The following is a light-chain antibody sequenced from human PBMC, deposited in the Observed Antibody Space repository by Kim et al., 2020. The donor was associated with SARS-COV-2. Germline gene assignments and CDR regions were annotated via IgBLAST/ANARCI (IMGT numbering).Light chain of an antibody. V-gene: IGKV3-15*01. CDR3: QQYNNWPPIT. CDR2: GAS. J-gene: IGKJ5*01. Sequence: SPGERATLSCRASQSVSSNLAWYQQKPGQAPRLLIYGASTSATGIPARFSGSGSGTEFTLTISSLQSEDFAVYYCQQYNNWPPITFGQGTRLEIK. CDR1: QSVSSN.